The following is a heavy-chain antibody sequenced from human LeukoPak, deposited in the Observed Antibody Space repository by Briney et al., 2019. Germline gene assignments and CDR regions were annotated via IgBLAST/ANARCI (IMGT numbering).Heavy chain of an antibody. CDR3: ARGSTGQYDP. Sequence: SETLSLXCSVSGVSVNSHYWSWIRRSPGKGLEWIAYVHHSENSNSNPSLKSRVTTSVDTSRNHFSLKLTSVTAADTAIYYCARGSTGQYDPWGQGILVTVSS. D-gene: IGHD1-14*01. CDR1: GVSVNSHY. CDR2: VHHSENS. V-gene: IGHV4-59*02. J-gene: IGHJ5*02.